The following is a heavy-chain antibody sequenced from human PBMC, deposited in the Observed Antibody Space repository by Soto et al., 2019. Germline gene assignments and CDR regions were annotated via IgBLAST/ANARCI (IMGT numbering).Heavy chain of an antibody. Sequence: ECLKRYVKGSGYSFASYGISWVRQMPGKGLEWMGRIDPSDSYTNYSPSFQGHVTISADKSISTAYLQWSSLKASDTAMYYCARVSYYYGMDVWGQGTTVTVSS. CDR2: IDPSDSYT. V-gene: IGHV5-10-1*01. CDR1: GYSFASYG. J-gene: IGHJ6*02. CDR3: ARVSYYYGMDV.